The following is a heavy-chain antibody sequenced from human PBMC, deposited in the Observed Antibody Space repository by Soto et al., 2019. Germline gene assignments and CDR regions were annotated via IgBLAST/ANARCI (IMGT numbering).Heavy chain of an antibody. Sequence: PSETLSLTCSVSGGSISTVGHYWTWIRQSPGKGLEWIGSIYHTGSTYYSKSLRSRLTMSVDTSKSQFSLRLSSVTAADTAVYYCARATGTLRSRNCDYWGQGSLVTVSS. CDR2: IYHTGST. D-gene: IGHD1-1*01. CDR3: ARATGTLRSRNCDY. V-gene: IGHV4-31*03. J-gene: IGHJ4*02. CDR1: GGSISTVGHY.